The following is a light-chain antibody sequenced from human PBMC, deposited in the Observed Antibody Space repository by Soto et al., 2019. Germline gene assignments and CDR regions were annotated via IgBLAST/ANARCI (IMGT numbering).Light chain of an antibody. Sequence: DIQMTQSPSSLSASVGDRVTITCQASQDISNYLNGYQQNPGKAPKLLIYDASHLETGAPTRFXGSGHETDFLFNTTGKRPEHRLTSYCQKYDNVSLRFTRGGGTRVDIK. CDR3: QKYDNVSLRFT. CDR1: QDISNY. CDR2: DAS. V-gene: IGKV1-33*01. J-gene: IGKJ4*01.